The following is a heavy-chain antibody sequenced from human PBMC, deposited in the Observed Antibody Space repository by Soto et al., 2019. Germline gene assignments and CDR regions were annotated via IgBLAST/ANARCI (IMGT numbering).Heavy chain of an antibody. D-gene: IGHD4-17*01. CDR2: INHSGST. Sequence: VQLRQWGAGLLKPSETLSLTCAVYGGSFSGYYWSWIRQPPGKGLEWIGEINHSGSTNYNPSLKSRVTISVDTSKNQFSLKLSSVTAADTAVYYCARGRVRVKNDYGDYFDYWGQGTLVTVSS. J-gene: IGHJ4*02. V-gene: IGHV4-34*01. CDR3: ARGRVRVKNDYGDYFDY. CDR1: GGSFSGYY.